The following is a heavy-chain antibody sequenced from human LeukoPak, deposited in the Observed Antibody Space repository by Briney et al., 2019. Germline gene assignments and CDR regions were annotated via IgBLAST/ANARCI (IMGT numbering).Heavy chain of an antibody. J-gene: IGHJ4*02. CDR1: GGSISSGSYY. Sequence: PSETLSLTCTVSGGSISSGSYYWSWIRQHPGEGLEWIGYINFSGSTDYNPSLKSRVTISVDTSKNQFSLKLSSVTAADTAVYYCARDYYGGNPGYYFEYWGQGTLVTVSS. CDR3: ARDYYGGNPGYYFEY. V-gene: IGHV4-31*03. D-gene: IGHD4-23*01. CDR2: INFSGST.